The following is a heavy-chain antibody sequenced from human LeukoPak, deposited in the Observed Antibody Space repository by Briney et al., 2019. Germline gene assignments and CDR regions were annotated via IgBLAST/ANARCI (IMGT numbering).Heavy chain of an antibody. Sequence: SETLSLTCTVSGYSISSNYYWSWIRQPPGKGLEWIGSVYHSGNTYYNPSLKSRVTISVDTSKNQFSLKLSSVIAADTALYFCARGPYSDFWSTYSRSFDYWGQGILVTVSS. CDR2: VYHSGNT. CDR1: GYSISSNYY. D-gene: IGHD3-3*01. CDR3: ARGPYSDFWSTYSRSFDY. J-gene: IGHJ4*02. V-gene: IGHV4-38-2*02.